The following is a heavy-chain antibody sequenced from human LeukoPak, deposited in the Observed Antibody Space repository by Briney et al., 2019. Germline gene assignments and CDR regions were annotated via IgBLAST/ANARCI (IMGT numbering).Heavy chain of an antibody. V-gene: IGHV3-23*01. CDR2: ITGSGGST. CDR1: GFTFSSYA. J-gene: IGHJ3*02. CDR3: AKDTRDFLRFDAFDI. D-gene: IGHD3-10*01. Sequence: SGGSLRLSCAASGFTFSSYAMTWVRQAPGKGLEWVSAITGSGGSTYYADSVKGRFTISRDNSKNTLYLQMNSLRAEDTAVYYCAKDTRDFLRFDAFDIWGQGTMVTVSS.